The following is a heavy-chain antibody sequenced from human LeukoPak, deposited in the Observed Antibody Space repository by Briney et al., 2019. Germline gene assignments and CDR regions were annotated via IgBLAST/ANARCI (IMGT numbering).Heavy chain of an antibody. Sequence: GGSLRLSCAASGFTFSSYAMSWVRQAPGKGLEWVSAISGSGGSTSYADSVKGRFTISGDNSKNTLYLQMNSLRAEGTAVYYCAKWSPEGRYSYGLTYYYYYMDVWGKGTTVTVSS. CDR2: ISGSGGST. CDR1: GFTFSSYA. J-gene: IGHJ6*03. CDR3: AKWSPEGRYSYGLTYYYYYMDV. V-gene: IGHV3-23*01. D-gene: IGHD5-18*01.